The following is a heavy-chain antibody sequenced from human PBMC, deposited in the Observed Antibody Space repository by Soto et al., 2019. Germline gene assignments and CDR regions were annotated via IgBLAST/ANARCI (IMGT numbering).Heavy chain of an antibody. V-gene: IGHV4-30-4*01. CDR1: GASVSSGDYY. D-gene: IGHD7-27*01. J-gene: IGHJ5*02. CDR3: ARRVTGGGERFDP. Sequence: PSETLSLTCTVSGASVSSGDYYWTWIRQPPGKDLEWIGYIYSSGSTNYNPSLRSRVTMSKDTSKNQFSLKLSSVTAADTAVYYCARRVTGGGERFDPWGLGTLVTVS. CDR2: IYSSGST.